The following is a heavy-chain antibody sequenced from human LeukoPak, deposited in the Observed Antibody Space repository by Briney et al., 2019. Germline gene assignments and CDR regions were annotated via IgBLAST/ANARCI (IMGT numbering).Heavy chain of an antibody. CDR3: ARDLLGATEEYYFDY. J-gene: IGHJ4*02. CDR2: ISYDGSNK. D-gene: IGHD1-26*01. CDR1: GFTFRSYA. V-gene: IGHV3-30-3*01. Sequence: GGSLRLSCAASGFTFRSYAMHWVRQAPGKGLEWVAVISYDGSNKYYADSVKGRFTISRDNSKNTLYLQMNSLRAEDTAVYYCARDLLGATEEYYFDYWGQGTLVTVSS.